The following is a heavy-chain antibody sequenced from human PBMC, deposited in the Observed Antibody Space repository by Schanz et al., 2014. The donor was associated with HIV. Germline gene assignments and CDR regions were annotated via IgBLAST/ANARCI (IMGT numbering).Heavy chain of an antibody. CDR2: ISDSGDGT. CDR3: SKATSGSRGWYTGSD. V-gene: IGHV3-23*01. CDR1: GFTFYTYA. J-gene: IGHJ4*02. D-gene: IGHD6-19*01. Sequence: LESGGGLVQPGGSLRLSCAVSGFTFYTYAMTWVRQAPGKGLEWVSTISDSGDGTYYADSMKGRVTISRDNSKNILYLQMNSLRAEDTALYYCSKATSGSRGWYTGSDWGQGTLVTVSS.